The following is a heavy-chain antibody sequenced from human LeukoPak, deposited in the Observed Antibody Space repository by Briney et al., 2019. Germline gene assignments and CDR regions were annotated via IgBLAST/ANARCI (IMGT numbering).Heavy chain of an antibody. CDR2: INPNSGGT. V-gene: IGHV1-2*02. Sequence: EASVKVSCNASGYIFTGYYMHWVRQAPGQGLEWMGWINPNSGGTNYAQKFQGRVTMTRDTSISTAYMELSRLRSDDTAVYYCARDPHSYGYYYYYYMGVWGKGTTVTVSS. D-gene: IGHD5-18*01. J-gene: IGHJ6*03. CDR1: GYIFTGYY. CDR3: ARDPHSYGYYYYYYMGV.